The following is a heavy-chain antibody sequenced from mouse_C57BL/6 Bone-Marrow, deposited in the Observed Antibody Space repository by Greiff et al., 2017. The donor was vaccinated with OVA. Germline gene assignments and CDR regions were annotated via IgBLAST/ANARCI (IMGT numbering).Heavy chain of an antibody. V-gene: IGHV3-6*01. CDR3: ARGPIYDYFDY. J-gene: IGHJ2*01. CDR1: GYSITSGYY. CDR2: ISYDGSN. Sequence: EVHLVESGPGLVKPSQSLSLTCSVTGYSITSGYYWNWIRQFPGNKLEWMGYISYDGSNNYNPSLKNRISITRDTSKNQFFLKLNSVTTEDTATYYCARGPIYDYFDYWGQGTTLTVSS. D-gene: IGHD2-3*01.